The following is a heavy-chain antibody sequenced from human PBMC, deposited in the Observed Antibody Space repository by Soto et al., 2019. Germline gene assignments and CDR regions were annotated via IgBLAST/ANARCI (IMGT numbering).Heavy chain of an antibody. J-gene: IGHJ4*02. V-gene: IGHV3-74*01. CDR3: ARGVPNCSSSSCYFDF. D-gene: IGHD2-2*01. Sequence: EVQLVESGGGLVQPGGSLRLSCAASGFTFSSQWMNWVRQGPGKGLVWVSRISGDGRTTSHADSVKGRFTISRDNAKNTLYLQMNSPRVEDTAVYYCARGVPNCSSSSCYFDFWGQGILVTVSS. CDR2: ISGDGRTT. CDR1: GFTFSSQW.